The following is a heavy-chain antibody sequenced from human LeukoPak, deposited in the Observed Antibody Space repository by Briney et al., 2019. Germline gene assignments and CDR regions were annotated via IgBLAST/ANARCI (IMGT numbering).Heavy chain of an antibody. CDR3: ARDRGRGWLQFSDAFDI. CDR2: IYYSGST. J-gene: IGHJ3*02. V-gene: IGHV4-59*01. D-gene: IGHD5-24*01. CDR1: GGSLSGYY. Sequence: SETLSLTCTVSGGSLSGYYWSWIRQPPGKGLEWIGYIYYSGSTNYNPSLKSRVTISVDTSKNQFSLKLSSVTAADTAVYYCARDRGRGWLQFSDAFDIWGQGTMVTVSS.